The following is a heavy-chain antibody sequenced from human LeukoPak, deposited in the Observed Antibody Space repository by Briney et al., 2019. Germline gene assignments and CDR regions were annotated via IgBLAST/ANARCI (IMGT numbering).Heavy chain of an antibody. D-gene: IGHD2-15*01. V-gene: IGHV3-48*03. CDR1: GFTFSSYE. CDR2: ISSSGGTI. CDR3: ARIPLCSGGSCYSVWFDP. Sequence: GGSLRLSCAASGFTFSSYEMNWVRQAPGKGLEWVSYISSSGGTIYYADSVKGRFTISRDNAKNSLYLQMNSLRAEDTAVYYCARIPLCSGGSCYSVWFDPWGQGTLVTVSS. J-gene: IGHJ5*02.